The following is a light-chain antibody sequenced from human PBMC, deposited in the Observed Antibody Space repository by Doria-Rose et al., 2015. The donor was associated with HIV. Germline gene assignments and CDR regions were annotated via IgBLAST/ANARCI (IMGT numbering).Light chain of an antibody. J-gene: IGKJ2*01. CDR1: QGIGSD. CDR3: QQYSQWPPYT. CDR2: RAS. V-gene: IGKV3-15*01. Sequence: EIVMTQSPATLSVSPGERATLSCRASQGIGSDLDWYQQIPGQAPRLLIYRASIRATGIPSRFTGGGAGTEFTLTISSLQSEDFAVYFCQQYSQWPPYTFGQGTKLEVK.